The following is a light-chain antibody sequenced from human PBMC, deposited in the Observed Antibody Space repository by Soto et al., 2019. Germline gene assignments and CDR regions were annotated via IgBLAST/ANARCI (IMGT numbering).Light chain of an antibody. J-gene: IGLJ2*01. Sequence: QSALTQPPSASGSPGQSVTISCTGTKNDIGVYDFVSWYQHHPGKAPRLIIYEVVQRPSGVPDRFSGSKSGNTASLAISGLQSEDEADYYCAAWDDSLNGSVVFGGGTKVTVL. CDR3: AAWDDSLNGSVV. V-gene: IGLV2-8*01. CDR2: EVV. CDR1: KNDIGVYDF.